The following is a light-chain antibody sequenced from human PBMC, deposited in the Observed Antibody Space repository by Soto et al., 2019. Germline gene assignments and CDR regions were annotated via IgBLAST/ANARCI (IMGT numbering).Light chain of an antibody. V-gene: IGKV3-15*01. J-gene: IGKJ4*01. CDR1: QSAISN. CDR3: HQYYKWPLT. CDR2: DAS. Sequence: EIVMTQSPATLSVSPGERVTLSCRASQSAISNLAWYQQKPGQTPRLLIYDASTRATDIPARFSGSGSGTDFTLTISSLLSEDFAVYYCHQYYKWPLTFGGGTTVEIQ.